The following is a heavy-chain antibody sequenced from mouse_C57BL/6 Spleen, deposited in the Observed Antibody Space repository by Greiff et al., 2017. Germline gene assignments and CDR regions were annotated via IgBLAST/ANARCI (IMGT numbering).Heavy chain of an antibody. CDR1: GYSITSGYY. V-gene: IGHV3-6*01. Sequence: DVKLQESGPGLVKPSQSLSLTCSVTGYSITSGYYWNWIRQFPGNKLEWMGYISYDGSNNYNPSLKNRISITRDTSKNQFFLKLNSVTTEDTATYYCARVSSDAMDYWGQGTSVTVSS. CDR2: ISYDGSN. D-gene: IGHD3-2*02. CDR3: ARVSSDAMDY. J-gene: IGHJ4*01.